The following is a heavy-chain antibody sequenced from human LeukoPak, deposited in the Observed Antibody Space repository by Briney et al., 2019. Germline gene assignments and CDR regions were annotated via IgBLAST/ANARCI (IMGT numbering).Heavy chain of an antibody. J-gene: IGHJ4*02. Sequence: GGSLRLSCAASGFIFSNYAMTWVRQAPGKELEWVSSISTTGIATYYADSVRGQFTISRDNSKNTLYLQMNSLRAEDTAIYYCAKDRCDACVCYRFDCWGQGTLVTVSS. CDR3: AKDRCDACVCYRFDC. D-gene: IGHD2-21*02. CDR2: ISTTGIAT. CDR1: GFIFSNYA. V-gene: IGHV3-23*01.